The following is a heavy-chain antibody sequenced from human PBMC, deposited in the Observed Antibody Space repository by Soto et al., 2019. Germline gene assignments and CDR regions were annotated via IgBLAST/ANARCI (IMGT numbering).Heavy chain of an antibody. V-gene: IGHV3-30-3*01. CDR1: GFTFSSYA. CDR2: ISYDGSNK. J-gene: IGHJ6*02. Sequence: QVQLVESGGGVVQPGRSLRLSCAASGFTFSSYAMHWVRQAPGKGLEWVAVISYDGSNKYYADSVKGRFTISRDNSKNTLYLQMNSLRAEDTAVYYCARDRVMNGKQRHGMDVWGQGTTVTVSS. CDR3: ARDRVMNGKQRHGMDV. D-gene: IGHD6-25*01.